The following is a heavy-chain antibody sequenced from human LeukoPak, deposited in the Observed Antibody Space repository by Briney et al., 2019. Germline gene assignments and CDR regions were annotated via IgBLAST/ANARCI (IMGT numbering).Heavy chain of an antibody. CDR1: GGSISSYY. CDR3: ARFAITMIVVEGVDAFDI. D-gene: IGHD3-22*01. CDR2: IYYSGST. V-gene: IGHV4-59*01. Sequence: PSETLSLTCTVSGGSISSYYWSWIRQPPGKGLEWIGYIYYSGSTNYNPSLKSRVTISVDTSKNQFSLKLSSVTAADTAVYYCARFAITMIVVEGVDAFDIWGQGTMVTVSS. J-gene: IGHJ3*02.